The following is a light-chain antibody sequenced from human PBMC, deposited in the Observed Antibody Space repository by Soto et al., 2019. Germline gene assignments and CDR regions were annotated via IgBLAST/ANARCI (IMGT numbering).Light chain of an antibody. J-gene: IGKJ5*01. CDR3: QQYNSWPPIT. V-gene: IGKV3-15*01. CDR2: HAV. Sequence: VMTPSPATLSLSPVYMSTLSGISSQSISGNLAWYQQKPVQAPRLIIYHAVARATGIPSRFSGSGSGTEFTLTISSLMSEDFAVYYCQQYNSWPPITGGKGKQREIK. CDR1: QSISGN.